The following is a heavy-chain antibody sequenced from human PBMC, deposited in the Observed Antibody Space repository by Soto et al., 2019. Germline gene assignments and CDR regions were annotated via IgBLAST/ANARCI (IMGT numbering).Heavy chain of an antibody. V-gene: IGHV3-73*01. CDR1: GFTLGGSA. CDR3: TRQTDAVQWLVVPTDYNFDY. J-gene: IGHJ4*02. CDR2: IRSKTNSYAT. D-gene: IGHD6-19*01. Sequence: GSLRLSCAASGFTLGGSAMHWVRQASGKGLEWVGHIRSKTNSYATAYAESVKGRFTISRDDSMNTAYLQMNSLKTEDTAVYFCTRQTDAVQWLVVPTDYNFDYWGQGTLVTVSS.